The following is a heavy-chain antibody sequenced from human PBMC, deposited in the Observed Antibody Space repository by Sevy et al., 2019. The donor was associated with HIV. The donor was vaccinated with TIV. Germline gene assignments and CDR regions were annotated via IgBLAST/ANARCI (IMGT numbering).Heavy chain of an antibody. J-gene: IGHJ4*02. CDR2: IRYDGSNK. D-gene: IGHD2-2*02. CDR1: GFTFSSYG. CDR3: AKTGGYCSSTSCYTGASGYYFDY. V-gene: IGHV3-30*02. Sequence: GGSLRLSCAASGFTFSSYGMHWVRQAPGKGLEWVAFIRYDGSNKYYAHSVKGRFTISRDNSKNTLYLQMNSLRAEDTAVYYCAKTGGYCSSTSCYTGASGYYFDYWGQGTLVTVSS.